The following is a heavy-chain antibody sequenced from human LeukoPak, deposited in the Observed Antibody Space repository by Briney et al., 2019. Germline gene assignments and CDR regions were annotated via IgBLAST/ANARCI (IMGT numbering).Heavy chain of an antibody. D-gene: IGHD5-12*01. J-gene: IGHJ4*02. CDR2: INHSGST. Sequence: SETLSLTCAVYGGSFSGYYWSWIRQPPGKGLEWIGEINHSGSTNYNPSLKSRVTISVDTSKNQFSLKLSSVTAADTAVYYCARVHSGYEESTIDYWGQGTLVTVSS. CDR3: ARVHSGYEESTIDY. V-gene: IGHV4-34*01. CDR1: GGSFSGYY.